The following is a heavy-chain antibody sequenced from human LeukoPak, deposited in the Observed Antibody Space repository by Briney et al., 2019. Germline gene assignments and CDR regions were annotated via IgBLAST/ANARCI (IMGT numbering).Heavy chain of an antibody. J-gene: IGHJ3*02. Sequence: PGESLKISCKGSGYSFTSYWIGRVRQMPGKGLEWMGIIYPGDSDTRYSPSFQGQVTISADKSISTAYLQWSSLKASDTAMYYCARQDDSSGYYYTDAFDIWGQGTMVTVSS. CDR1: GYSFTSYW. V-gene: IGHV5-51*01. D-gene: IGHD3-22*01. CDR3: ARQDDSSGYYYTDAFDI. CDR2: IYPGDSDT.